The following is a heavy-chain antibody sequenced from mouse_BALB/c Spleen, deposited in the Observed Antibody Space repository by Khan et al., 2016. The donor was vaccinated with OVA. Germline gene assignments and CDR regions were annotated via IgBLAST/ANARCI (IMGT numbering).Heavy chain of an antibody. J-gene: IGHJ2*01. V-gene: IGHV1-7*01. CDR2: INPTSGYH. CDR3: ARDRIDY. Sequence: QVQLQQSGAELAKPGASVKMSCKASGYTFTSYWMHWINQRPGQGLEWIGYINPTSGYHDYNQQFKVKATLTADKSSSTADKRRSNQTAEDDAVNECARDRIDYWGQSTALTVSA. CDR1: GYTFTSYW.